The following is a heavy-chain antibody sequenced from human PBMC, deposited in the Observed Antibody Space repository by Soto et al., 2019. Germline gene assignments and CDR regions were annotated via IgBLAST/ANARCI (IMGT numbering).Heavy chain of an antibody. D-gene: IGHD6-13*01. CDR1: GYTFSNFW. CDR3: ARSPRSSPYFDY. Sequence: RGESLKISCQCSGYTFSNFWIAWVRQLPGKGLGWMGIIYPGDYETRYSPSFHGKVTISADRSIGTAYLQWSSLEASDSALYFCARSPRSSPYFDYWGQGALVTVSS. J-gene: IGHJ4*02. CDR2: IYPGDYET. V-gene: IGHV5-51*01.